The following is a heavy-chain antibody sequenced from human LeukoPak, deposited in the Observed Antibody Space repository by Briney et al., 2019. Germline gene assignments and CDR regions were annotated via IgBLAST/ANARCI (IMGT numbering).Heavy chain of an antibody. V-gene: IGHV1-69*13. Sequence: SVKVSCKASGGTFSSYAISWVRQAPGQGLEWMGGIIPTFGTANYAQKFQGRVTITADESTSTAYMELSSLRSEDTAVYYCARVPPPLLVRYYYYGMDVWGQGTTVTVSS. CDR3: ARVPPPLLVRYYYYGMDV. D-gene: IGHD4/OR15-4a*01. CDR1: GGTFSSYA. J-gene: IGHJ6*02. CDR2: IIPTFGTA.